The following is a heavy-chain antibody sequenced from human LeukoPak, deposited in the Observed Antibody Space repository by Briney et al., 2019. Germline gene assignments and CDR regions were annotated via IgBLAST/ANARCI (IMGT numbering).Heavy chain of an antibody. CDR1: GFIVSNNY. CDR3: ARGQRLEH. V-gene: IGHV3-53*01. CDR2: IDTGGST. J-gene: IGHJ4*02. D-gene: IGHD6-25*01. Sequence: PGGSLRLSCAGSGFIVSNNYMSWVRRAPGEGLEWVSVIDTGGSTYYADSVKGRFTISRDNSKNTLYLQMNSLRVEDTAVYHCARGQRLEHWGQGTLVTVSS.